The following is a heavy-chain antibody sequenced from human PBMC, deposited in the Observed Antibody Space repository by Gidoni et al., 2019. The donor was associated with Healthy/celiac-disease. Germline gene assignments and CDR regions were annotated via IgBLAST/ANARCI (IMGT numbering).Heavy chain of an antibody. CDR1: GGSISSYY. CDR3: ARGTAFGFDP. CDR2: IYYSGST. Sequence: QVQLQESGPGLVKPSETLSLTCTVSGGSISSYYWSWIRQPPGKGLVWIGYIYYSGSTNYNPSLKSRVTISVDTSKNQFSLKLSSVTAADTAVYYCARGTAFGFDPWGQGTLVTVSS. J-gene: IGHJ5*02. V-gene: IGHV4-59*01. D-gene: IGHD2-21*02.